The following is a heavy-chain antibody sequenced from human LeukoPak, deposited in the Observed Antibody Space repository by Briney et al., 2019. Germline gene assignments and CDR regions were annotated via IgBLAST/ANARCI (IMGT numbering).Heavy chain of an antibody. CDR1: GVSITSNY. J-gene: IGHJ3*02. Sequence: SETLSLTCSVSGVSITSNYWSWIRQPPGKGLEWLGYTHHSGATSYNPSLKSRSTMSLDTSNNQFSLKLSSVTAADTAVYYCARWGDSSGWDAFDIWGQGTMVTVSS. D-gene: IGHD3-22*01. CDR3: ARWGDSSGWDAFDI. V-gene: IGHV4-59*12. CDR2: THHSGAT.